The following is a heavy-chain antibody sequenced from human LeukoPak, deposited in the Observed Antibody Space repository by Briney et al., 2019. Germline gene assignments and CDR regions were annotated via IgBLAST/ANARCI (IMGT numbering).Heavy chain of an antibody. D-gene: IGHD3-10*01. J-gene: IGHJ3*02. V-gene: IGHV1-2*02. CDR3: ARGGLWFGELLVAFDI. Sequence: ASVKVSCKASGYTFTGYYMHWVRQAPGQGLEWMGWINPNSGGTNYAQKFQGRVTMTRDTSISTAYMELSRLRSDDTAVYYCARGGLWFGELLVAFDIWGQGTMVTVSS. CDR1: GYTFTGYY. CDR2: INPNSGGT.